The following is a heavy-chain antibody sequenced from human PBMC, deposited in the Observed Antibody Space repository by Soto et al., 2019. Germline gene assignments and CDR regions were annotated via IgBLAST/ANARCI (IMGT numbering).Heavy chain of an antibody. J-gene: IGHJ6*02. CDR2: IYYSGST. D-gene: IGHD1-1*01. V-gene: IGHV4-59*01. CDR1: GGSISSYY. CDR3: ARFHDRPGYYYYYYGMDV. Sequence: SETLSLTCTVSGGSISSYYWSWIRQPPGKGLEWIGHIYYSGSTNYNPSLKSRVTISVDTSKNQFSLKLSSVTAADTAVYYCARFHDRPGYYYYYYGMDVWGQGTTVTVSS.